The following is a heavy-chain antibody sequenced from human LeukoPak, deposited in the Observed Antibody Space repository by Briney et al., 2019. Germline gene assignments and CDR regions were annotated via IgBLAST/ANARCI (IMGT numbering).Heavy chain of an antibody. CDR3: ARVYYDSSVYSLDWYFVP. V-gene: IGHV1-8*01. Sequence: ASVKVSCKASGYTFTSYDINWVRQATGQGLEWMGWMNPNSGNTGYAQKFQGRVTMTRNTSISTAYMELSSLRSEDTAVYYCARVYYDSSVYSLDWYFVPGGGGPRVTVST. CDR1: GYTFTSYD. J-gene: IGHJ2*01. D-gene: IGHD3-22*01. CDR2: MNPNSGNT.